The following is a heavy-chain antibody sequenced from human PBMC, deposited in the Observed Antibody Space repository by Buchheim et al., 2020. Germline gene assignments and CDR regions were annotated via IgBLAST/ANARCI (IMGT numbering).Heavy chain of an antibody. Sequence: QVQLVQSGAEVKKPGSSVKVSCKASGGTFSSYAISWVRQAPGQGLEWMGGIIPIFGTANYAQKFQGSVTITADASTSPAYMELSSLRSEDTAVYYCARDLADFWSGYFSVYYYYGMDVWGQGTT. CDR3: ARDLADFWSGYFSVYYYYGMDV. CDR1: GGTFSSYA. J-gene: IGHJ6*02. V-gene: IGHV1-69*01. CDR2: IIPIFGTA. D-gene: IGHD3-3*01.